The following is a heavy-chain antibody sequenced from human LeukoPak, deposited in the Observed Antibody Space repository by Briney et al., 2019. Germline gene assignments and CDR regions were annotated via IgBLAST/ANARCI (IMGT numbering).Heavy chain of an antibody. CDR2: TIPIFGTA. Sequence: ASVKVSCKAAGGTFSSYGISWVRQAPGQGLEWMGGTIPIFGTANYAQKFQGRVTITADESTSTAYMELSSLGSEDTTIYYCARVISDCTNFNCFKGYFDYWGQGTPVTVSS. D-gene: IGHD2-8*01. V-gene: IGHV1-69*13. CDR3: ARVISDCTNFNCFKGYFDY. CDR1: GGTFSSYG. J-gene: IGHJ4*01.